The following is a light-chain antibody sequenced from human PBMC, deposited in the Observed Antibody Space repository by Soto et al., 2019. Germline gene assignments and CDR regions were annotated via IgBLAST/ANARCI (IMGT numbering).Light chain of an antibody. V-gene: IGLV1-40*01. Sequence: QSVLTQPPSVSGAPGQRVTISCTGSSSNIGAGYDVHWYQQLPGTAPKLLIYGNSNRPSGVPDRFSGSKSGTSASLAITGLQAEDEADYYCQSYDSSLRGSYVFGTATKVTVL. CDR3: QSYDSSLRGSYV. CDR1: SSNIGAGYD. CDR2: GNS. J-gene: IGLJ1*01.